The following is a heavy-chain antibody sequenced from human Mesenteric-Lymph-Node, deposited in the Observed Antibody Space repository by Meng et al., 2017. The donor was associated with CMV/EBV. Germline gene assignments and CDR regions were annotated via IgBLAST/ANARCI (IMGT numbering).Heavy chain of an antibody. CDR1: GFPFADNP. V-gene: IGHV3-11*01. CDR3: ARDIVEDSGTLDA. CDR2: ISSSGSTI. J-gene: IGHJ5*02. Sequence: GESLKISCTASGFPFADNPMSWIRQAPGKGLEWVSYISSSGSTIYYADSVKGRFTISRDNAKNSLYLQMNSLRAEDTAVYYCARDIVEDSGTLDAWGQGTLVTVSS. D-gene: IGHD1-26*01.